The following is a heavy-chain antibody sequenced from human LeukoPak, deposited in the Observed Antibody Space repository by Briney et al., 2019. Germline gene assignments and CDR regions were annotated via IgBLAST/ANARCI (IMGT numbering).Heavy chain of an antibody. CDR2: ISAYNGNT. J-gene: IGHJ4*02. CDR3: ARVAYYYDSSGRVAFFDY. D-gene: IGHD3-22*01. Sequence: ASVKVSCKASGYTXTSYGISWVRQAPGQGLEWMGWISAYNGNTNYAQKLQGRVTMTTDTSTSTAYMELRSLRSDDTAVYYCARVAYYYDSSGRVAFFDYWGQGTLVTVSS. V-gene: IGHV1-18*01. CDR1: GYTXTSYG.